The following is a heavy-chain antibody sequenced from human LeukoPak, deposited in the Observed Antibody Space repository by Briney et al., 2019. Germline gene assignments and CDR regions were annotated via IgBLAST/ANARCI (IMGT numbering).Heavy chain of an antibody. CDR2: IFYSGTT. V-gene: IGHV4-59*12. CDR1: GGSINSYY. CDR3: AGTGYSSGWYDDFDY. D-gene: IGHD6-19*01. J-gene: IGHJ4*02. Sequence: SETLSLTCTVSGGSINSYYWNWIRQPPGKRLEWIGYIFYSGTTNYNPSLKSRVSMSVDTSKNQFSLKLSSVTAADTAVYCCAGTGYSSGWYDDFDYWGQGTLVTVSS.